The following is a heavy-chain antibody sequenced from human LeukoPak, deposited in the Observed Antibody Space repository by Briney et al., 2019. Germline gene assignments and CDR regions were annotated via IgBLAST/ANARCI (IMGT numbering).Heavy chain of an antibody. CDR1: GYTFTSYY. CDR3: ARDRSARYFDWLSTGMDV. CDR2: INPSGGST. Sequence: ASVKVSCKASGYTFTSYYMHWVRQAPGQGLEWMGIINPSGGSTSYAQKFQGRVTMTRDTSTSTVYMELSSLRSEDTAVYYCARDRSARYFDWLSTGMDVWGQGTTVTVSS. D-gene: IGHD3-9*01. J-gene: IGHJ6*02. V-gene: IGHV1-46*01.